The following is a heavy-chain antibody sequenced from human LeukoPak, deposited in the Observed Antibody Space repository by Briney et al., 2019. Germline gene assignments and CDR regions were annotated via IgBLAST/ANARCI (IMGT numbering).Heavy chain of an antibody. J-gene: IGHJ6*03. V-gene: IGHV4-39*01. CDR3: PRQYYSINYYYYMDV. CDR1: GGSISSSSYY. D-gene: IGHD4-11*01. Sequence: SETLSLTCTVYGGSISSSSYYWGWIRQPPGKGLEWIGSIYYSGSTYYNPSLKSRVTISVDTSKNQFSLKLSSVTALDTGVYYCPRQYYSINYYYYMDVWEEGPRSPSP. CDR2: IYYSGST.